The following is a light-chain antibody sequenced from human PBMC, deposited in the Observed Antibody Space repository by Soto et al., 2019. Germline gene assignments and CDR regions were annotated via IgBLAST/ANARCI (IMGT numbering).Light chain of an antibody. Sequence: EIVLTQSPATLSVSPGERATLSCRASQSVRSHFAWYRQSPGQAPRLLIYDASSRATGVPARFSGSGSGTEFALTISSLQSEDFAVYYCQQYDTWPFTFGGWTKVDI. CDR1: QSVRSH. V-gene: IGKV3-15*01. CDR3: QQYDTWPFT. CDR2: DAS. J-gene: IGKJ4*01.